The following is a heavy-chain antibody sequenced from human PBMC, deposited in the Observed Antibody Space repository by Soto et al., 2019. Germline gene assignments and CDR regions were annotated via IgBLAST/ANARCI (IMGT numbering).Heavy chain of an antibody. CDR2: IYHSGST. D-gene: IGHD3-3*01. CDR1: GYSISSGYY. V-gene: IGHV4-38-2*01. Sequence: QVQLQESGPGLVKPSETLSLTCAVSGYSISSGYYWGWIRQPPGKGLEWIGSIYHSGSTYYNPSLKSRVTISVDTSKNQFSLKLSSVTAADTAVYYCARISFYDFWSGYPDYWGQGTLVTVSS. J-gene: IGHJ4*02. CDR3: ARISFYDFWSGYPDY.